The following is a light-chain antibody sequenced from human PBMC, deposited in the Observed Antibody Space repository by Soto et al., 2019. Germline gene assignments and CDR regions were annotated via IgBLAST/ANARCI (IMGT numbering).Light chain of an antibody. CDR2: GAS. Sequence: EIVMTQSPATLSVSPGERATLSCRASQSVSSNLAWYQQKPGQAPRLLIYGASTRATGIPARFSGSGSGTEFTLTISSLQSEDFAVYYCQQYNNWPVFTSGPGTKVDIK. CDR1: QSVSSN. V-gene: IGKV3-15*01. CDR3: QQYNNWPVFT. J-gene: IGKJ3*01.